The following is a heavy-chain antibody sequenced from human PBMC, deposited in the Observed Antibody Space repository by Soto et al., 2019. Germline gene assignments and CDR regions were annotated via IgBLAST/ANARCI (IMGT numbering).Heavy chain of an antibody. CDR1: GFTFSSYW. CDR2: IKQDGSEK. Sequence: GGSLRLSCAASGFTFSSYWMSWVRQAPGKGLEWVANIKQDGSEKYYVDSVKGRFTISRDNAKNSLYLQMNSLRAEDTAVYYCARENYDFDNWFDPWGQGTLVTVSS. CDR3: ARENYDFDNWFDP. J-gene: IGHJ5*02. V-gene: IGHV3-7*01. D-gene: IGHD3-3*01.